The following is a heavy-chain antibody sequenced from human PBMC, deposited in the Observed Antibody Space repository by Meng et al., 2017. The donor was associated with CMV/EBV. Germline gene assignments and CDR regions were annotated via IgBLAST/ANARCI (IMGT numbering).Heavy chain of an antibody. J-gene: IGHJ6*02. CDR2: ISSSSSYI. Sequence: GESLKISCEASGFTFSSYSMNWVRQAPGKGLEWVSSISSSSSYIYYADSVKGRFTISRDNAKNSLYLQMNSLRAEDTAVYYCARDPTYYDFWSDRYPSYYYGMDVWGQGTTVTVSS. CDR3: ARDPTYYDFWSDRYPSYYYGMDV. D-gene: IGHD3-3*01. CDR1: GFTFSSYS. V-gene: IGHV3-21*01.